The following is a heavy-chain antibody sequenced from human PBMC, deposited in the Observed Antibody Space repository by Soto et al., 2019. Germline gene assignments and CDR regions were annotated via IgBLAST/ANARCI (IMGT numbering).Heavy chain of an antibody. CDR1: AYMLTELA. J-gene: IGHJ6*02. Sequence: ASVKVSCKVSAYMLTELAMHWVRQAPGKGLEWMGGFAPDDGKTTYPQKFQGRVTMTEDPYTDTAYMELSSLTSEDTAVYYCVADRRIVGTTGGLGLWGQGTTVTVSS. V-gene: IGHV1-24*01. D-gene: IGHD1-7*01. CDR2: FAPDDGKT. CDR3: VADRRIVGTTGGLGL.